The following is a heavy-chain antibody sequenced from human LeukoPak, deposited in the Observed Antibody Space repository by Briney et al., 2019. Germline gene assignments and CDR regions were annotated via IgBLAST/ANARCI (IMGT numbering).Heavy chain of an antibody. J-gene: IGHJ4*02. CDR3: ASHAGYSGYDNIDY. V-gene: IGHV3-48*03. CDR1: GFPFSSYE. CDR2: ISSSGSTI. Sequence: PGGSLRLSCAASGFPFSSYEMNWVRQAPGKGLEWVSYISSSGSTIYYADSVKGRFTISRDNAKNSLYLQMNSLRAEDTAVYYCASHAGYSGYDNIDYWGQGTLVTVSS. D-gene: IGHD5-12*01.